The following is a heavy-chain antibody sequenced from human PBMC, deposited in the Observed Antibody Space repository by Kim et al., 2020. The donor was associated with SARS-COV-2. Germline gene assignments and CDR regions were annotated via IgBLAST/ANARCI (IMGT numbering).Heavy chain of an antibody. CDR1: GGTFSSYA. CDR2: IIPIFGTA. D-gene: IGHD6-19*01. Sequence: SVKVSCKASGGTFSSYAISWVRQAPGQGLEWMGGIIPIFGTANYAQKFQGRVTITADESTSTAYMELSSLRSEDTAVYYCARGIYHPQWPGPPAAYYYYGMDVWGQGTTVTVSS. CDR3: ARGIYHPQWPGPPAAYYYYGMDV. J-gene: IGHJ6*02. V-gene: IGHV1-69*13.